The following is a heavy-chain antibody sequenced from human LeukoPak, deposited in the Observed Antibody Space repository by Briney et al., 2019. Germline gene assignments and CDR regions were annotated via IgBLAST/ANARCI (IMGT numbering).Heavy chain of an antibody. Sequence: GGSLRLSCTASGFIFSGYGMHWVRQAPGKGLEWVAVIWFDGRNKYYADSVKGRFTISRDNSKNTLYLQMNSLRAEDTAVYYCARDVYYGSGSYNGMDVWGQGTTVTVSS. CDR2: IWFDGRNK. CDR1: GFIFSGYG. CDR3: ARDVYYGSGSYNGMDV. J-gene: IGHJ6*02. V-gene: IGHV3-33*01. D-gene: IGHD3-10*01.